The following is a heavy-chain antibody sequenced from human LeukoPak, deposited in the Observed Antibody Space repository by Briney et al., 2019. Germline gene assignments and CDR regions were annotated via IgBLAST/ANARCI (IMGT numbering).Heavy chain of an antibody. CDR1: GFSFSVFW. D-gene: IGHD3-9*01. J-gene: IGHJ6*03. CDR3: AREAISTGAWYMDV. CDR2: IKTDGSIT. Sequence: GGSLRLSCAASGFSFSVFWMHWVRQAPGKGPVWVSRIKTDGSITDYADSVKGRFTISRDNAKNTLYLQMNSLRVEDTAVYYCAREAISTGAWYMDVWGKGTTVTVS. V-gene: IGHV3-74*01.